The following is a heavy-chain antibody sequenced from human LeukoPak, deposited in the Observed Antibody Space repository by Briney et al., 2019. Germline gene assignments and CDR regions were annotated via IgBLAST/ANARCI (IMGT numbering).Heavy chain of an antibody. D-gene: IGHD3-3*01. CDR1: GFTVSSNY. CDR3: AKVGYDFWSGYYTTAAGIDY. Sequence: GGSLRLSCAASGFTVSSNYMSWVRQAPGKGLEWVSAISGSGGSTYYADSVKGRFTISRDNSKNTLYLQMNSLRAEDTAVYYCAKVGYDFWSGYYTTAAGIDYWGQGTLVTVSS. CDR2: ISGSGGST. J-gene: IGHJ4*02. V-gene: IGHV3-23*01.